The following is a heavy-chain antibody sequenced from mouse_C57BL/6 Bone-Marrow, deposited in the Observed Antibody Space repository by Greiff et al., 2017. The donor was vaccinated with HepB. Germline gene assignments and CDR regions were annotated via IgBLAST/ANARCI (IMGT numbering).Heavy chain of an antibody. CDR1: GFPFITYA. Sequence: EAGGGLVQPKGSLKLSCAASGFPFITYAMHWVRQAPGKGLEWVARIRSKSSNYSTYYADSVKDRFTISRDESQSMLYLQTNNLKTEDTAMYYGVRDGDDDAWFAYWGQGTLVTVSA. D-gene: IGHD2-4*01. CDR3: VRDGDDDAWFAY. V-gene: IGHV10-3*01. CDR2: IRSKSSNYST. J-gene: IGHJ3*01.